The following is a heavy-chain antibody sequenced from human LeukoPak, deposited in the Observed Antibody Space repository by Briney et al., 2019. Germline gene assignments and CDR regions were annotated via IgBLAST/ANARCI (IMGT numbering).Heavy chain of an antibody. CDR3: ARAYSGYENYYYYYYMDV. D-gene: IGHD5-12*01. J-gene: IGHJ6*03. V-gene: IGHV3-30*02. CDR2: IRYDGSNK. CDR1: GFTFSSYG. Sequence: GGSLRLSCAASGFTFSSYGMHWVRQAPGKGLGWVAFIRYDGSNKYYADSVKGRFTISRDNSKNTLYLQMNSLRAEDTAVYYCARAYSGYENYYYYYYMDVWGKGTTVTVSS.